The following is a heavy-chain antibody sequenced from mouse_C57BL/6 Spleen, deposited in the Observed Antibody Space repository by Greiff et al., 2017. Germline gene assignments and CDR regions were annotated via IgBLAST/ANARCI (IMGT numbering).Heavy chain of an antibody. J-gene: IGHJ1*03. CDR1: GYTFTDYN. CDR3: AREVDYYGSSHWYFDV. Sequence: EVKVVESGPELVKPGASVKMSCKASGYTFTDYNMHWVKQSHGKSLEWIGYINPNNGGTSYNQKFKGKATLTVNKSSSTAYMELRSLTSEDSAVYYCAREVDYYGSSHWYFDVWGTGTTVTVSS. V-gene: IGHV1-22*01. D-gene: IGHD1-1*01. CDR2: INPNNGGT.